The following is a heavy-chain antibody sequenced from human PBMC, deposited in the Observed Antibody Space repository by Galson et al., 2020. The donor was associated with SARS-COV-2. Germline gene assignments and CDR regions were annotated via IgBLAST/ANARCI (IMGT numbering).Heavy chain of an antibody. CDR2: IYHSGST. CDR3: ARGVSSGTFDY. D-gene: IGHD6-19*01. J-gene: IGHJ4*02. V-gene: IGHV4-38-2*01. CDR1: GYSISSGYY. Sequence: SQTLSLTCAVSGYSISSGYYWGWIRQPPGKGLEWIGSIYHSGSTYYNPSLKSRVTISVDTSKNQFSLKLSSVTAADTAVYYCARGVSSGTFDYWGQGTLVTVSS.